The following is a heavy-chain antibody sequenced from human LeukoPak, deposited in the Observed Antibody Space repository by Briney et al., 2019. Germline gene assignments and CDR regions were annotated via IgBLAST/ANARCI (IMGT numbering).Heavy chain of an antibody. J-gene: IGHJ5*02. V-gene: IGHV6-1*01. Sequence: SQTLSLTCAISWDTVSSNSATWNWIRQSPSRGLEWLGRTYHRSKWYTDYAVSVKSRITINPDTSKNQFSLQLNSVTPEDTAVYYCARDQGFGELWFDPWGQGTLVTVPS. D-gene: IGHD3-10*01. CDR3: ARDQGFGELWFDP. CDR1: WDTVSSNSAT. CDR2: TYHRSKWYT.